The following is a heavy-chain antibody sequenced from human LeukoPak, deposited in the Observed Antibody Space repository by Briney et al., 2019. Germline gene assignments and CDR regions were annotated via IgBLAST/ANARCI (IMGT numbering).Heavy chain of an antibody. D-gene: IGHD4-23*01. CDR1: GGSFSGYY. Sequence: SETLSLTCAVYGGSFSGYYWSWIRQPPGKGLEWIGEINHSGSTNYNPSLKSRVTISVDTSKNQFSLKLSSVTAADTAVYYCARGRYLYGGNSWHFDLWGRGTLVTVSS. CDR3: ARGRYLYGGNSWHFDL. J-gene: IGHJ2*01. CDR2: INHSGST. V-gene: IGHV4-34*01.